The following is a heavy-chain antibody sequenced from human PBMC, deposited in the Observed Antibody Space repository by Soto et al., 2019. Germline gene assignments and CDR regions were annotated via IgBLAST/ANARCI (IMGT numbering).Heavy chain of an antibody. J-gene: IGHJ6*01. D-gene: IGHD3-22*01. Sequence: SETLSLTCTVSGGSISSSSYYWVWIRQPPGQELEWIGSIYYSGSNNYNPSLKSPVTVSVYKSQNQFSLKLSSVTAPDTAVYNCARFVGLYYYDSGGDYFGMDVWGQGTTVTVSS. CDR2: IYYSGSN. V-gene: IGHV4-39*01. CDR1: GGSISSSSYY. CDR3: ARFVGLYYYDSGGDYFGMDV.